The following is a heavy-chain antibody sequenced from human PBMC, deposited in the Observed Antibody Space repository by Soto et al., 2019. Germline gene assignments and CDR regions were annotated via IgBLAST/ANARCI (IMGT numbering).Heavy chain of an antibody. V-gene: IGHV4-34*01. CDR1: GGSFSGYY. J-gene: IGHJ3*02. CDR2: VNPTGST. D-gene: IGHD6-19*01. Sequence: QVQVQQWGAGLLKSWETLSLTCAVYGGSFSGYYWSWIRQSPGKGLEWIGEVNPTGSTKYNPSLKSRVTISVDTSKNQLSLNLNSVTAADTALYYCARSREQWLVDAFDIWGQGTMVTVSS. CDR3: ARSREQWLVDAFDI.